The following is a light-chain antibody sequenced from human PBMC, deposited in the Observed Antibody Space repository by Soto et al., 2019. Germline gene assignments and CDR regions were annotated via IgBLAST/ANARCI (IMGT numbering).Light chain of an antibody. CDR1: SSDVGKYDY. CDR3: SSYSISTAYL. V-gene: IGLV2-14*01. J-gene: IGLJ1*01. Sequence: QSVLTQPPSASGSPGQSVTISCTGTSSDVGKYDYVSWFQHHPGKAPKLIIYEVSNRPSGVSYRFSGSKSGNTASLTISGLQAEDEADYFCSSYSISTAYLFGTGTKVTVL. CDR2: EVS.